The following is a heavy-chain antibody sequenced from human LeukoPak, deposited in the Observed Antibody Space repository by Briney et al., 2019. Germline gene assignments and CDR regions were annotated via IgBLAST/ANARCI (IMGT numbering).Heavy chain of an antibody. CDR2: ITGSGGNT. CDR1: GFTFSNYA. D-gene: IGHD3-9*01. V-gene: IGHV3-23*01. Sequence: PSGGSLRLSCAASGFTFSNYAMSWVRQAPGKGLEWVSAITGSGGNTYYADSVKGRFTISRDNSKNTVFLQMNSLRAEDTAVYYCAKWGDYDVLTGYYVSDYWDQGTLVTVSS. J-gene: IGHJ4*02. CDR3: AKWGDYDVLTGYYVSDY.